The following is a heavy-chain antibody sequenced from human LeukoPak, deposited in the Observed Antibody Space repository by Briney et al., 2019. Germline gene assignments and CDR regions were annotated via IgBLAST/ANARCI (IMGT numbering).Heavy chain of an antibody. D-gene: IGHD6-13*01. CDR2: IYYSGST. V-gene: IGHV4-39*01. J-gene: IGHJ4*02. CDR1: GGSISSSSYY. CDR3: ARPKPDHPGWSAYSSSWYFDY. Sequence: SETLSLTCTVSGGSISSSSYYWGWIRQPPGKGLEWIRRIYYSGSTYYNPSLKSRVTISVDTSKNQFSLKLSSVTAADTAVYYCARPKPDHPGWSAYSSSWYFDYWGQGTLVTVSS.